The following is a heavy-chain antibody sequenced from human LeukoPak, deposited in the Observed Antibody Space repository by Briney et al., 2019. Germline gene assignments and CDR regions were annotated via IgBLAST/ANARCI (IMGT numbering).Heavy chain of an antibody. CDR2: IKEDGRDK. CDR1: GFTFSNFW. CDR3: ARDIGYNTFDY. D-gene: IGHD5-24*01. J-gene: IGHJ4*02. Sequence: GGSLRLSCAASGFTFSNFWMSWVRQAPGTGLEWVANIKEDGRDKYYVDSVKGRFTISRDNAKNSLYLQMNSLRAEDTAVYNCARDIGYNTFDYWGQGTLVTVSS. V-gene: IGHV3-7*05.